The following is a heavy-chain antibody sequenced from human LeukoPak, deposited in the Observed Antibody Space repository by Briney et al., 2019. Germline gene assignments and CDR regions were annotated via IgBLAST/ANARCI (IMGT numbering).Heavy chain of an antibody. Sequence: PGGSLRLSCAASGFTFSSYAMSWVRQAPGKGLEWVSAISGSGGSTYYADSVKGRFTISRDNSKNTLYLQMNSLRAEDTAVYYCAKDEESSGWYEEYFQHWGQGTLVTVSS. D-gene: IGHD6-19*01. CDR2: ISGSGGST. CDR3: AKDEESSGWYEEYFQH. CDR1: GFTFSSYA. V-gene: IGHV3-23*01. J-gene: IGHJ1*01.